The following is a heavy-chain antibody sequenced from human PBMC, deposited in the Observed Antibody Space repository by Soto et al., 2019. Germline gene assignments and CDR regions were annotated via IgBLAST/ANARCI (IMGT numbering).Heavy chain of an antibody. V-gene: IGHV1-69*04. CDR1: GGTFSSYT. J-gene: IGHJ4*02. D-gene: IGHD6-13*01. CDR3: ARDRRGIAAAPVDY. Sequence: SVKVSCKASGGTFSSYTISWVRQAPGQGLEWMGRIVPILGIANYAQKFQGRVTITADKSTSTAYMELSSLRSEDTAVYYCARDRRGIAAAPVDYWGQGTLVTVSS. CDR2: IVPILGIA.